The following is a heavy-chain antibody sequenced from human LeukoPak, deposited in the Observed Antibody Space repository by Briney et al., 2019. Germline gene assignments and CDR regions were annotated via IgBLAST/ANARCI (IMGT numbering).Heavy chain of an antibody. D-gene: IGHD2-2*01. CDR1: GGAFSSYA. CDR3: ARDAKDIVVVPAAKTNYYYYGMDV. Sequence: SVNVSCEASGGAFSSYAISWVRQAPGQGLEWMGGIIPIFGTANYAQKFQGRVMITADESTSTAYMELSSLRSEDTAVYYCARDAKDIVVVPAAKTNYYYYGMDVWGQGTTVTVSS. J-gene: IGHJ6*02. CDR2: IIPIFGTA. V-gene: IGHV1-69*13.